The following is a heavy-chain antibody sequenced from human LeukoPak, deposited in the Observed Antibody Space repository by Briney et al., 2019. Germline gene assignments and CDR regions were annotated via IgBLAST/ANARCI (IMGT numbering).Heavy chain of an antibody. CDR3: ARDTLSSRGHYYYYYMDV. J-gene: IGHJ6*03. CDR2: ISGSGGST. D-gene: IGHD3-10*01. V-gene: IGHV3-23*01. Sequence: GGSLRLSCAASGFTFSSYAMSWVRQAPGKGLEWVSAISGSGGSTYYADSVKGRFTISRDNAKNSLYLQMNSLRAEDTAVYYCARDTLSSRGHYYYYYMDVWGKGTTVTVSS. CDR1: GFTFSSYA.